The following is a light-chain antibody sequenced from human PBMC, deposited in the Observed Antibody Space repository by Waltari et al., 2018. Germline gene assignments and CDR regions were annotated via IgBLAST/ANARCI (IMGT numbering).Light chain of an antibody. V-gene: IGLV1-44*01. CDR2: SDN. Sequence: QSVLTQPPSASGTPGQRVAISCSGSFSNIESNTVNWYQPLPGTAPKLLIYSDNQRPSGVPDRFSGSNSGTSASLAISGLQSEDEADYYCAAWDDSLNGIVFGGGTKLTVL. CDR3: AAWDDSLNGIV. J-gene: IGLJ2*01. CDR1: FSNIESNT.